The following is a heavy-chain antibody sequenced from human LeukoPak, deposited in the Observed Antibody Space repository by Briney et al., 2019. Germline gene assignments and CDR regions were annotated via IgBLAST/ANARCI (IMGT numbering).Heavy chain of an antibody. V-gene: IGHV1-69*01. J-gene: IGHJ5*02. Sequence: ASVKVSCKASGGTFSSYAISWVRQAPGQGLEWMGGIIPIFGTANYAQKFQGRVAITADESTSTAYMELSSLRSEDTAVYYCASGPAATWFDPWGQGTLVTVSS. D-gene: IGHD2-2*01. CDR1: GGTFSSYA. CDR2: IIPIFGTA. CDR3: ASGPAATWFDP.